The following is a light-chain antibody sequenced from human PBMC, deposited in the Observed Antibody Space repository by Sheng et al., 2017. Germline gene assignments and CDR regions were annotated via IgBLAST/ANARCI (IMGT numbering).Light chain of an antibody. CDR1: SSNIGSNY. V-gene: IGLV1-47*01. Sequence: QSVLTQPPSASGTPGQRVTISCSGSSSNIGSNYVYWYQQLPGTAPKLLIYRNNQRPSGVPDRFSGSKSGTSASLAISGLRSEDEADYYCAAWDDSLRGVFGGGT. CDR3: AAWDDSLRGV. CDR2: RNN. J-gene: IGLJ3*02.